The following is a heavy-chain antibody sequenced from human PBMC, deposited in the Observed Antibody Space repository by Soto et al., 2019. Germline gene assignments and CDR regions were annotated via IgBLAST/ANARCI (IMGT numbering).Heavy chain of an antibody. CDR2: ISGSGGST. CDR1: GFTFSSYS. J-gene: IGHJ4*02. V-gene: IGHV3-23*01. D-gene: IGHD4-17*01. CDR3: AKDLKYGDYYFDY. Sequence: PGVSLRLSCAASGFTFSSYSMSWVRQAPGKGLEWVSAISGSGGSTYYADSVKGRFTISRDNSKNTLYLQMNSLRAEDTAVYYCAKDLKYGDYYFDYWGQGTLVTVCS.